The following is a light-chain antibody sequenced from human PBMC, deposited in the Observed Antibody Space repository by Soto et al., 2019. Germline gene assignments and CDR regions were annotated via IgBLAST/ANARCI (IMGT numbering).Light chain of an antibody. V-gene: IGLV1-47*01. Sequence: HSVLTKPPSASGTPGQRVTISCSGSSSNIGSNYVYWYQQLPGTAPKILIYRNNQRPSGVPDRLSGSKSGTSASLAISGLRSEDEADYYCAAWDDSLSGLYVFGTGTKVTVL. J-gene: IGLJ1*01. CDR1: SSNIGSNY. CDR2: RNN. CDR3: AAWDDSLSGLYV.